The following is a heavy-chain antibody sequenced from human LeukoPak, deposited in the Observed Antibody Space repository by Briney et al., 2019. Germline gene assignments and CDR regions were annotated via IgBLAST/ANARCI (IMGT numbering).Heavy chain of an antibody. CDR1: GFTFTRSW. Sequence: GGSLRLSCAASGFTFTRSWMQWVRQAPGKGLVWISRINTDGSSTSYADSVKGRFTVSRDNAKNTLYMEMNSLRAEDTAVYYCASGWLGAWGQGTLVTVSS. CDR2: INTDGSST. V-gene: IGHV3-74*01. CDR3: ASGWLGA. D-gene: IGHD3-10*01. J-gene: IGHJ3*01.